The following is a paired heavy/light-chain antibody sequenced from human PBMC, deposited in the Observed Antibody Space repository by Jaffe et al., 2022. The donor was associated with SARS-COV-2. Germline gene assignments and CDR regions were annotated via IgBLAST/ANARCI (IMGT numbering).Heavy chain of an antibody. Sequence: QLQLQESGPGLVKPSEALSLTCTVSGGSISTSNFYWDWIRQPPGKGLEWIGNIRYTGSIWYNPSFKSRVTISLDTSKNQFSLKLTSVTAADTAVYYCARHEGQINWFDPWGQGTLVTVSS. CDR3: ARHEGQINWFDP. V-gene: IGHV4-39*01. CDR1: GGSISTSNFY. J-gene: IGHJ5*02. CDR2: IRYTGSI.
Light chain of an antibody. J-gene: IGKJ2*01. CDR3: QQCYSPPYT. CDR2: WAS. CDR1: QSVSHNSNNKNY. Sequence: DIVMTQSPDSLAVSLGERATINCKSSQSVSHNSNNKNYLAWYQQKPGQPPKLLISWASTRESGVPDRFSGSGSGTDFTLTISSLQPEDVAVYYCQQCYSPPYTFGQGTKLEIK. V-gene: IGKV4-1*01.